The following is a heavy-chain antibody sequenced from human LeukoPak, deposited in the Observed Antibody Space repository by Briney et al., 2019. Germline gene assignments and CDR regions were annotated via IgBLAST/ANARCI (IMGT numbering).Heavy chain of an antibody. Sequence: SEPLSLTCTVSGGSFSSGSYYWGWIRQPPGQGLEWIGSIYYSGSTYYNPSLKSRVTISVDTSKNQFSLKLSSVTAADTAVYYCARATRNYDSSDGLDYWGQGTLVTVSS. V-gene: IGHV4-39*07. D-gene: IGHD3-22*01. J-gene: IGHJ4*02. CDR3: ARATRNYDSSDGLDY. CDR1: GGSFSSGSYY. CDR2: IYYSGST.